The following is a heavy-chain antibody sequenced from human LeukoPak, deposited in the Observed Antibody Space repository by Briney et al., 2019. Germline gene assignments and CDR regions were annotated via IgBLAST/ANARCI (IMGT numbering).Heavy chain of an antibody. CDR3: VRDDYDSSGYYPHY. CDR1: SYSITSGYY. J-gene: IGHJ4*02. Sequence: PSETLSLTCNVSSYSITSGYYWGWIRQPPGKGLEWIGSVYHSGRTYYSPSLKSRVTISADTSKNQFSLKLSSVTAADTGVYYCVRDDYDSSGYYPHYWGQGTLVTVSS. V-gene: IGHV4-38-2*02. CDR2: VYHSGRT. D-gene: IGHD3-22*01.